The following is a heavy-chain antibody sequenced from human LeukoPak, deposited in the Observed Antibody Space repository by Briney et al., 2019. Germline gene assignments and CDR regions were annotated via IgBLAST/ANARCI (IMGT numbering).Heavy chain of an antibody. V-gene: IGHV3-33*06. J-gene: IGHJ4*02. D-gene: IGHD3-10*01. CDR2: IWHDGSNK. CDR1: GFTFRNYG. CDR3: AKDRGYYGSLGFDH. Sequence: GGSLRLSCAASGFTFRNYGMHWVRQAPGKGLEWVAVIWHDGSNKYYADSVKGRFTISRGNSKNTLSLEMNSLRADDTAVYYCAKDRGYYGSLGFDHWGQGTLVTVSS.